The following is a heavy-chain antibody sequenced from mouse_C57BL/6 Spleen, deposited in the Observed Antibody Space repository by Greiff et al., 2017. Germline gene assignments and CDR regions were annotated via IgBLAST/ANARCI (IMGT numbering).Heavy chain of an antibody. CDR3: ARNTDYYGSSYGGLNYAMDY. D-gene: IGHD1-1*01. V-gene: IGHV2-2*01. CDR1: GFSLTSYG. J-gene: IGHJ4*01. CDR2: IWSGGST. Sequence: VQLQQSGPGLVQPSQSLSITCTVSGFSLTSYGVHWVRQSPGKGLEWLGVIWSGGSTDYNAAFISRLSISKDNSKSQVFFKMNSLQADDTAIYYCARNTDYYGSSYGGLNYAMDYWGQGTSVTVSS.